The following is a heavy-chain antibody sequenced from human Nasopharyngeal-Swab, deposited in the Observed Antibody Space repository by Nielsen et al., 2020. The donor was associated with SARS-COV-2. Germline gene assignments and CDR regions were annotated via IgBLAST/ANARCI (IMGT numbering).Heavy chain of an antibody. Sequence: GGSLRLSCAASGFTFSSYWMSWVRQAPGKGLEWVANIKQDGSEKYYVDSVKGRFTISRDNAKNSLYLQMNSLRAEDTAVYYCARDSSTDLAARPDWFDPWGQGTLVTVSS. CDR2: IKQDGSEK. CDR1: GFTFSSYW. V-gene: IGHV3-7*01. D-gene: IGHD6-6*01. J-gene: IGHJ5*02. CDR3: ARDSSTDLAARPDWFDP.